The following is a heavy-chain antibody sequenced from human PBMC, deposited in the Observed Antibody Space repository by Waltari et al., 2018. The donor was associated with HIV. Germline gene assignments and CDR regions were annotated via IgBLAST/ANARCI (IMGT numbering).Heavy chain of an antibody. D-gene: IGHD4-17*01. V-gene: IGHV3-21*01. CDR3: ARGDYRVVYFDY. CDR1: GFTFSSSR. Sequence: EVQLVESGGGLVKPGGSLRLSCAASGFTFSSSRLHWVRQAPGTGVEWVSSISSSSSYIYYADSVKGRFTISRDNAKNSLYLQMNSLRAEDTAVYYCARGDYRVVYFDYWGQGTLVTVSS. CDR2: ISSSSSYI. J-gene: IGHJ4*02.